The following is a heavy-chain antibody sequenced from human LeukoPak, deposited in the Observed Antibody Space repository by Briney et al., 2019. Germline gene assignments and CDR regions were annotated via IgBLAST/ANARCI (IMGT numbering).Heavy chain of an antibody. V-gene: IGHV3-9*01. CDR3: AKGLMEWELLRPLIFDY. Sequence: PGGSLRLSCAASGFTFSSYAMSWVRQAPGKGLEWVSGISWNSGSIGYADSVKGRFTISRDNAKNSLYLQMNSLRAEDTALYYCAKGLMEWELLRPLIFDYWGQGTLVTVSS. CDR2: ISWNSGSI. J-gene: IGHJ4*02. D-gene: IGHD1-26*01. CDR1: GFTFSSYA.